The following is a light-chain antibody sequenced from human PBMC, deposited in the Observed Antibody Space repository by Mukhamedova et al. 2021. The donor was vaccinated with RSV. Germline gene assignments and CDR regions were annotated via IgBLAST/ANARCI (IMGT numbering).Light chain of an antibody. CDR2: YAS. J-gene: IGKJ4*01. Sequence: QQKLDQSPKLIIMYASQSFSGVPSRFSGSGSGTDFTLTINSLEAEDAATYYCHQSSSLPVTFGGGTKVEIK. CDR3: HQSSSLPVT. V-gene: IGKV6-21*01.